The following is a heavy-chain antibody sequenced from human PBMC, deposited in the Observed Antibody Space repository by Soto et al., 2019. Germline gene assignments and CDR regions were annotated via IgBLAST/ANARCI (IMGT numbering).Heavy chain of an antibody. CDR2: VYYSGTT. V-gene: IGHV4-30-4*01. CDR1: GASINNNDYY. J-gene: IGHJ2*01. CDR3: ARMSYFYDKWYFDL. Sequence: SETLSLTCTVSGASINNNDYYWSWSRQTPGKGLEWIGYVYYSGTTDYIPSLKSRLSMSIDKSQNQFTLKLNSVTAADTATYYCARMSYFYDKWYFDLWGRGTLVTVSS. D-gene: IGHD3-22*01.